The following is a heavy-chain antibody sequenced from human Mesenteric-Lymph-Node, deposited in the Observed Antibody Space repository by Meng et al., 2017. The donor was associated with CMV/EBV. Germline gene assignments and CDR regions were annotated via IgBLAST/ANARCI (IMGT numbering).Heavy chain of an antibody. J-gene: IGHJ6*02. CDR2: ISGGGGST. D-gene: IGHD2-2*01. CDR1: GFTFSNFA. CDR3: ATPGVPAATYGMDV. Sequence: GESLKISCEVSGFTFSNFAMNWVRQAPGKGLEWVSSISGGGGSTPYADSVKGRFTISRDNSKNTLYLQMNSLRAEDTAVYYCATPGVPAATYGMDVWGQGTTVTVSS. V-gene: IGHV3-23*01.